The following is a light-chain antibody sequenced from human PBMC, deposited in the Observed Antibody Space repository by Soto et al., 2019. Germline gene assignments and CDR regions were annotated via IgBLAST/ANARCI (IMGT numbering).Light chain of an antibody. V-gene: IGLV2-23*01. CDR3: CSFAGGGATWV. CDR2: EAT. Sequence: QSALTQPASVSGSPGQSITISCTGTNSDVGSYKFVSWYQQHPGKVPKLIIYEATKRPSGLSNRFSGSKSGNTASLTISGXXAXXXAXXYXCSFAGGGATWVFGGGTKLTVL. CDR1: NSDVGSYKF. J-gene: IGLJ3*02.